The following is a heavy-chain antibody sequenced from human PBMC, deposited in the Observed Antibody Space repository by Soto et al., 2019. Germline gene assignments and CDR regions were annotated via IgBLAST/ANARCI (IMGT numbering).Heavy chain of an antibody. CDR2: ISSSSSTI. CDR1: GFTFSSYS. CDR3: ARHPERIAEIGWFDP. J-gene: IGHJ5*02. Sequence: EVQLVESGGGLVQPGGSLRLSCAASGFTFSSYSMNWVRQAPGKGLEWVSYISSSSSTIYYADSVKGRFTISRDNAKNSLYLQMNSLRAEDTPVYYCARHPERIAEIGWFDPWGQGTLVTVSS. V-gene: IGHV3-48*01. D-gene: IGHD6-13*01.